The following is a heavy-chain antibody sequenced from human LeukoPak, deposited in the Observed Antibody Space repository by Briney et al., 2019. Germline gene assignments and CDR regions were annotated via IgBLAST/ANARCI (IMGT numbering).Heavy chain of an antibody. V-gene: IGHV3-74*01. Sequence: GGSLRLSCEASGFTSSSHWMHWGRQVPGRGLVWVARIRGDENEIDYADSVKGRFTISRDNTKNTLYLQMNSLRVEDTAVYFCARGHVPGSTRHWDFWGQGTLLTVSS. CDR3: ARGHVPGSTRHWDF. J-gene: IGHJ4*02. CDR2: IRGDENEI. D-gene: IGHD3-10*01. CDR1: GFTSSSHW.